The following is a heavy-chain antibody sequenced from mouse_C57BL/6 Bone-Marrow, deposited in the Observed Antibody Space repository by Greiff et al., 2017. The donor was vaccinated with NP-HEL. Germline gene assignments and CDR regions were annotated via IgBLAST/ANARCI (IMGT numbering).Heavy chain of an antibody. CDR1: GYTFTSYW. J-gene: IGHJ3*01. CDR2: IDPSDSYT. Sequence: QVQLQQPGAELVKPGASVKLSCKASGYTFTSYWMQWVKQRPGQGLEWIGEIDPSDSYTNYNQKFKGKATLTVDTSSSTAYMQLSSLTSEDAAVYYCARGDLGSPFAYWGQGTLVTVSA. CDR3: ARGDLGSPFAY. D-gene: IGHD1-1*02. V-gene: IGHV1-50*01.